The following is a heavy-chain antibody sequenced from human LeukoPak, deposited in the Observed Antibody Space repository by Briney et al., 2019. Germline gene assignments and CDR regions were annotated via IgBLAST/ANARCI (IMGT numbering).Heavy chain of an antibody. V-gene: IGHV3-23*01. CDR1: GFTFSSYA. CDR2: ISGSGGST. J-gene: IGHJ4*02. CDR3: AKDQRPLYYYDSSGYYPGDTY. Sequence: GGSLRLSCAASGFTFSSYAMSWVRQAPGKGLEWVSAISGSGGSTYYADSVKGRFTISRDNSKNTLYLQMNSLRAEDTAVYYCAKDQRPLYYYDSSGYYPGDTYWGQGTLVTVSS. D-gene: IGHD3-22*01.